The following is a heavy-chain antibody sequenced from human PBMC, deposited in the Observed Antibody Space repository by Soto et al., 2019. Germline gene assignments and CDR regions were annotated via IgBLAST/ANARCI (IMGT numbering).Heavy chain of an antibody. J-gene: IGHJ6*02. CDR2: IYYSGRA. Sequence: PSETRSRPGTAAGSTISSYYWTWIRQPPGKGMEWIGYIYYSGRANYNPSLKSRVTISVGTSKNQFSLKLSHVTAADTAVYYCARDGLDYGGNSLGMDVWGQGTTVTV. V-gene: IGHV4-59*01. CDR3: ARDGLDYGGNSLGMDV. D-gene: IGHD4-17*01. CDR1: GSTISSYY.